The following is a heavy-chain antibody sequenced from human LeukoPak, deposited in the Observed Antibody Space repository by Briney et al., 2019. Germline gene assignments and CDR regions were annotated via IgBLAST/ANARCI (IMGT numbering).Heavy chain of an antibody. CDR2: ISHIGRT. CDR1: GDSFSSHY. V-gene: IGHV4-59*11. Sequence: PSETLSLTCAVSGDSFSSHYWTWIRQSPGTGLEWIGYISHIGRTNYNPSLKSRVTISIDTSKNQFSLKLRSVTTADTAVYYCARDLVTVTKGFDIWGQGTMVSVSS. J-gene: IGHJ3*02. CDR3: ARDLVTVTKGFDI. D-gene: IGHD4-17*01.